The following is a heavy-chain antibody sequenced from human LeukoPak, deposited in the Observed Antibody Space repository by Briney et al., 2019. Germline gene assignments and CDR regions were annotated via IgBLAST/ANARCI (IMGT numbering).Heavy chain of an antibody. D-gene: IGHD3-10*01. CDR1: GFTFSNYG. CDR3: AKAIRTSMVRGVSKYYFDY. CDR2: ISGSGGST. Sequence: GGSLRLSCAASGFTFSNYGMSWVRQAPGKGLEWVSAISGSGGSTYYADSVKGRFTISRDNSKNTLYLQMNSLRAEDTAVYYCAKAIRTSMVRGVSKYYFDYWGQGTLVTVSS. V-gene: IGHV3-23*01. J-gene: IGHJ4*02.